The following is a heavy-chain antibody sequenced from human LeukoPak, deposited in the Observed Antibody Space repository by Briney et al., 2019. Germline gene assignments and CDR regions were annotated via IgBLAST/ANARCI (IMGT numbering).Heavy chain of an antibody. CDR3: TTDRGALTN. D-gene: IGHD3-10*01. CDR2: IQSKTDGGPT. J-gene: IGHJ4*02. CDR1: GFIFSDAW. V-gene: IGHV3-15*01. Sequence: PGGSLRLSCATSGFIFSDAWMTWVRQAPGKGLEWVDRIQSKTDGGPTEYAAPVKGRFTISRDDSKNTLYLQMNSLKAGDTAVYYCTTDRGALTNWGPGTLVTVSS.